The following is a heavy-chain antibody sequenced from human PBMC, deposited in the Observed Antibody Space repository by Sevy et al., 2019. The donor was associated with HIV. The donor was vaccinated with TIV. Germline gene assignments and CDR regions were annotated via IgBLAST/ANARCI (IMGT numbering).Heavy chain of an antibody. J-gene: IGHJ6*02. CDR1: GVTLGDYD. Sequence: GGSLRLSCTVSGVTLGDYDMSWVRQAPGKGLEWVGFIRKKAYGGTREYAGSGKGRFTISRDDSKSITYLQMNSLKAEDTAVYYCTGVGGATDWGMDVWGQGTTVTVSS. D-gene: IGHD1-26*01. V-gene: IGHV3-49*04. CDR3: TGVGGATDWGMDV. CDR2: IRKKAYGGTR.